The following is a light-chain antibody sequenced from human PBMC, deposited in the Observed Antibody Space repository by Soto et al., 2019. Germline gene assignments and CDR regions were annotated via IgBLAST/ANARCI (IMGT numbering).Light chain of an antibody. J-gene: IGKJ1*01. V-gene: IGKV3-11*01. CDR2: DAS. CDR1: PSVNSY. CDR3: QQLSNWPWT. Sequence: ETVLTQSPATLSLSPGERATLSCRASPSVNSYLAWYQQKAGQAPRLLIYDASNRATGIPARFSGSGSGTDFTLTISSLEPEDFAVYYCQQLSNWPWTFGQGTKVEIK.